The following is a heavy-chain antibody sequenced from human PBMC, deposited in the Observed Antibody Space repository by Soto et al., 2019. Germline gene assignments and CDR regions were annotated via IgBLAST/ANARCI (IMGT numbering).Heavy chain of an antibody. D-gene: IGHD2-21*02. J-gene: IGHJ2*01. Sequence: QVQLVQSGAEVKKPGSSVKVSCKASGGTFSSYAISWVRQAPGQGLEWMGGIIPIFGTANYAQKFQGRVTITADESTSXAYMELSSLRSEDTAVYYCASPPCGGDCYAWYFDLWGRGTLVTVSS. V-gene: IGHV1-69*12. CDR3: ASPPCGGDCYAWYFDL. CDR1: GGTFSSYA. CDR2: IIPIFGTA.